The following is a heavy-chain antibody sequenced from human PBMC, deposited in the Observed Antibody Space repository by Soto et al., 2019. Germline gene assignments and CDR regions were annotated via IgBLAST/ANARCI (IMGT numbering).Heavy chain of an antibody. CDR1: GFTFSNYA. V-gene: IGHV3-23*01. J-gene: IGHJ4*02. CDR3: TKGTSYYDSSGFDY. Sequence: EVLLLESGGALLKPVGSLRLSCAASGFTFSNYAMTWVRPAPGKGVEWVSVISGSGVRIYYADSVKSRFTITRDTSKKMLQLPMKQFRAEDKALNNFTKGTSYYDSSGFDYWGQGTKVIVSS. CDR2: ISGSGVRI. D-gene: IGHD3-22*01.